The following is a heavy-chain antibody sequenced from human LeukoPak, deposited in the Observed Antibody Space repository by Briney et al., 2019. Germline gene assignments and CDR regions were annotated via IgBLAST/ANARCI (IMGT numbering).Heavy chain of an antibody. CDR1: GFTFGDYA. V-gene: IGHV3-49*03. Sequence: PGGSLRLSCTASGFTFGDYAMCWFRQAPGKGLEWVGFIRSKAYGGTTEYVASVKGRFIISRDDSKSIAYLQMNSLKTEDTAVYYCTSPRYSSTWYFDSWGQGTLVTVSS. D-gene: IGHD6-13*01. CDR3: TSPRYSSTWYFDS. CDR2: IRSKAYGGTT. J-gene: IGHJ4*02.